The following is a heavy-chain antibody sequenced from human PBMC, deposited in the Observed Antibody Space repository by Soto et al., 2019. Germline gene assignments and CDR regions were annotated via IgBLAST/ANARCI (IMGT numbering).Heavy chain of an antibody. V-gene: IGHV1-3*05. J-gene: IGHJ6*02. CDR1: GYTFTDYA. Sequence: QVQLVQSGAEEKKPGASVKVSCKASGYTFTDYAIHWVRQAPGQRLEWMGWINAGNGNTKCSQKFQGRVTITRDTSATTGYMELSRLTSEDTSVYYCARSTSPSMVTLPYYYYGMDVWGQGTTDTVSS. D-gene: IGHD4-17*01. CDR2: INAGNGNT. CDR3: ARSTSPSMVTLPYYYYGMDV.